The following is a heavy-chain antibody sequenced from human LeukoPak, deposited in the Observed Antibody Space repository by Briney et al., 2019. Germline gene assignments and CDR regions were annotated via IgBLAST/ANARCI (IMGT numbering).Heavy chain of an antibody. J-gene: IGHJ3*01. V-gene: IGHV4-39*07. Sequence: PSETLSLICSVSRGSISSSNYYWGWVRQPPGKGLEWVGNIYYSGTTYYNPSLPSLKNRGTILIATSKNQFSLRLRSVTAAATAVYYCASLRKRGGAFDLWGQGTVATVSS. CDR1: RGSISSSNYY. CDR3: ASLRKRGGAFDL. CDR2: IYYSGTT.